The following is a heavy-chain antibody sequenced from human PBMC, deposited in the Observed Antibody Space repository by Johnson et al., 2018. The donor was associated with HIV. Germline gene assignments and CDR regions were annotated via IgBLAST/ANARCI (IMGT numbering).Heavy chain of an antibody. Sequence: QVQLVESGGGVVQPGKSLTLSCVVSGLSFSNYGMHWVRQVPGKGLEWVAVIWYDGSIKYYADSVKGIFTISIDISKDTLYLQMNSLSAEHTAVYYCVRDNGAGTGWRISTTRDAFDIWGQGTMVTVSS. CDR1: GLSFSNYG. D-gene: IGHD1-1*01. CDR2: IWYDGSIK. J-gene: IGHJ3*02. V-gene: IGHV3-33*08. CDR3: VRDNGAGTGWRISTTRDAFDI.